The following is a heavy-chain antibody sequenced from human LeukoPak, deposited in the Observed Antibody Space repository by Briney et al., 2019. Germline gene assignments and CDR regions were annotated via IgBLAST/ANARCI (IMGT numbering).Heavy chain of an antibody. CDR2: ISGSGIST. CDR1: GFTFSDYG. V-gene: IGHV3-23*01. D-gene: IGHD3-10*02. Sequence: GGSLRLSCAAAGFTFSDYGMNWVRQAPGKGLEWVSGISGSGISTYYADSVKGRFTISRDNSKNTLYLQMGSLRAEDMAVYYCARDLYGDQDYWGQGTLVTVSS. CDR3: ARDLYGDQDY. J-gene: IGHJ4*02.